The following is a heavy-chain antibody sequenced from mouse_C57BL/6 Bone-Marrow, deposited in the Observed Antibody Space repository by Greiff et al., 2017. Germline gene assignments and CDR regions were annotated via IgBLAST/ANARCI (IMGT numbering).Heavy chain of an antibody. D-gene: IGHD2-4*01. V-gene: IGHV5-17*01. CDR1: GFTFSDYG. Sequence: EVKLVESGGGLVKPEGSLKLSCAASGFTFSDYGMHWVRQAPEKGLEWVAYISSGSSTIYYADTVKGRFTISRDNAKNTLFLQMTSLRSEDTAMYYCARPYDYDGGGLDYFDYWGQGTTLTVSS. J-gene: IGHJ2*01. CDR2: ISSGSSTI. CDR3: ARPYDYDGGGLDYFDY.